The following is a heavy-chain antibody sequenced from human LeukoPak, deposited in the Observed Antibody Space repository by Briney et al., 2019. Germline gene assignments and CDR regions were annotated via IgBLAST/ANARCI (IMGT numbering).Heavy chain of an antibody. CDR1: GGSFSGYY. D-gene: IGHD3-10*01. J-gene: IGHJ5*02. Sequence: SETLSLTFAVYGGSFSGYYWSWIRQPPGKGLEWIGEINHSGSTNYNPSLKSRVTISVDTSKNQFSLKLSSVTAADTAVHYCARLITMVRGVNNWFDPWGQGTLVTVSS. V-gene: IGHV4-34*01. CDR3: ARLITMVRGVNNWFDP. CDR2: INHSGST.